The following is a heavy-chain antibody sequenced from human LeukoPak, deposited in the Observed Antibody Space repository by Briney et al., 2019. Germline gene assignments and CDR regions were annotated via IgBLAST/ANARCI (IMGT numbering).Heavy chain of an antibody. D-gene: IGHD2-2*01. J-gene: IGHJ6*03. Sequence: SETLSLTCAVYGGSLSGYYWSWIRQAPGRGLEWIGEISHSGTTMYNPALTGRLTISVDTSKNQFSLKLSSVTAADTAVYYCARGRRVVPAAIGYYMDVWGKGTTVTVSS. V-gene: IGHV4-34*01. CDR3: ARGRRVVPAAIGYYMDV. CDR2: ISHSGTT. CDR1: GGSLSGYY.